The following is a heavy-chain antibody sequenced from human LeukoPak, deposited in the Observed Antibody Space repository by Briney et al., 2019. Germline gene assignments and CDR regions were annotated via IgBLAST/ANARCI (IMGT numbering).Heavy chain of an antibody. D-gene: IGHD6-19*01. CDR1: GFSFSSYA. Sequence: GGSLRLSCATSGFSFSSYAMSWVRQAPGKGLEWVSAISGSGGSTYYADSVKGRFTISRDNSKNTLYLQMNSLRAEDTAVYYCAKDQQQWLASSFDYWGQGTLVTVSS. CDR3: AKDQQQWLASSFDY. V-gene: IGHV3-23*01. J-gene: IGHJ4*02. CDR2: ISGSGGST.